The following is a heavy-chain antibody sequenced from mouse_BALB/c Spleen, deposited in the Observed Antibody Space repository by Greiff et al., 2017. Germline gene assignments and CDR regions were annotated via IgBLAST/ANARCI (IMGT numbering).Heavy chain of an antibody. Sequence: VQLQQSGAELAKPGASVKMSCKASGYTFTSYWMHWVKQRPGQGLEWIGYINPSTGYTEYNQKFKDKATLTADKSSSTAYMQLSSLTSEDSAVYYCAEGGYGSSPFAYWGQGTLVTVSA. D-gene: IGHD1-1*01. J-gene: IGHJ3*01. CDR3: AEGGYGSSPFAY. V-gene: IGHV1-7*01. CDR1: GYTFTSYW. CDR2: INPSTGYT.